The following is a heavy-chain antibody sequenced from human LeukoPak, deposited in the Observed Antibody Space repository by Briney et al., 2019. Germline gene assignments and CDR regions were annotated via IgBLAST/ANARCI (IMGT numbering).Heavy chain of an antibody. CDR1: GFPFSSYE. Sequence: GGSLRLSCAASGFPFSSYEMNWVRQAPGKGLEWVSYISSSGSTIYYADSVKGRFTISRDNAKNSLYLQMNSLRAEDTAVYYCARETYYYGSGSYNDYWGQGTLVTVSS. CDR3: ARETYYYGSGSYNDY. D-gene: IGHD3-10*01. CDR2: ISSSGSTI. V-gene: IGHV3-48*03. J-gene: IGHJ4*02.